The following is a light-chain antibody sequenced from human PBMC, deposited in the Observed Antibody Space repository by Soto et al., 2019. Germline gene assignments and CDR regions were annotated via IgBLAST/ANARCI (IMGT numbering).Light chain of an antibody. CDR1: RSDIGSYNN. CDR3: SSYTSSSTRV. J-gene: IGLJ2*01. V-gene: IGLV2-14*02. CDR2: GVT. Sequence: QSVLTQPASVSGSPGQSITISCTGTRSDIGSYNNVAWYQKHPGKAPRVMIFGVTKRPSGISNRFFGSKSGSTASLTISGLQAEDEADYYCSSYTSSSTRVFGGGTKLTVL.